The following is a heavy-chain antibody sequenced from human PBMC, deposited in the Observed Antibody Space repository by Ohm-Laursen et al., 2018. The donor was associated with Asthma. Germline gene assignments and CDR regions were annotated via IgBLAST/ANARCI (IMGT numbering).Heavy chain of an antibody. V-gene: IGHV3-30-3*01. CDR1: GFTFRSYA. D-gene: IGHD3-3*01. CDR2: GGSYYDGGLK. J-gene: IGHJ4*02. CDR3: ARGVVEWYLAAFDF. Sequence: SLRLSCSAFGFTFRSYAMHWVRQAPGKGLEWVAVGGSYYDGGLKYYADSVNGRFTVSRDDSKNTLYLQMNSLRPYDTAVYYCARGVVEWYLAAFDFWGQGTLVTVSS.